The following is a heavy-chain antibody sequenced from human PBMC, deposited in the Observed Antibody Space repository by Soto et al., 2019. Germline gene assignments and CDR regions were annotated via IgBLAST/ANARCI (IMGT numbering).Heavy chain of an antibody. Sequence: ASVKVSCKASGGTFSSYAISWVRQAPGQGLEWMGGIIPISGTANYAQKFQGRVTITADESTSTAYMELSSLRSEDTAVYYCASGIRQSYFDYWGQGTLVTVSS. CDR1: GGTFSSYA. D-gene: IGHD2-21*01. CDR2: IIPISGTA. CDR3: ASGIRQSYFDY. J-gene: IGHJ4*02. V-gene: IGHV1-69*13.